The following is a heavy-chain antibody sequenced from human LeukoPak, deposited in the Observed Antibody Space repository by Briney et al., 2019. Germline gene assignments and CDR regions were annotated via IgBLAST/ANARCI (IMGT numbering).Heavy chain of an antibody. Sequence: SETLSLTCTVSGGSMSNYYWTWIRQPPGKGLEWLGYIYYSGSTDYSPSLKSRVTISVDTSKNQFSLKLSSVTAADTAVYYCARHTTLSIAAQFDYWGQGTLVTVSS. CDR1: GGSMSNYY. CDR3: ARHTTLSIAAQFDY. D-gene: IGHD6-6*01. J-gene: IGHJ4*02. V-gene: IGHV4-59*08. CDR2: IYYSGST.